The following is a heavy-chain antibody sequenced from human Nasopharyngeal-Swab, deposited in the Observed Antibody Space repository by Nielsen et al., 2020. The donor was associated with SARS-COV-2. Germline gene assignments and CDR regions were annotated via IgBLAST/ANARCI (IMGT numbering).Heavy chain of an antibody. CDR1: GFTFSSYA. V-gene: IGHV3-23*01. D-gene: IGHD3-22*01. CDR3: AKRDDYYESSGLGD. J-gene: IGHJ4*02. Sequence: GESLKISCAASGFTFSSYAMSWVRQVPGKGLEWVSVISGSGGSTYYADSVKGRFTISRDNSKNTLYLQMNSLRAEDTAVYYCAKRDDYYESSGLGDWGQGTLVTVSS. CDR2: ISGSGGST.